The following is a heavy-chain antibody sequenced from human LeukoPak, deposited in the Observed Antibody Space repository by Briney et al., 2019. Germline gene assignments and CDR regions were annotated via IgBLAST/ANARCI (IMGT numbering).Heavy chain of an antibody. CDR2: IIPMFGIA. CDR1: GGTFSRYA. V-gene: IGHV1-69*10. D-gene: IGHD2-2*01. CDR3: ATYYCSSTSCYPYYFDY. J-gene: IGHJ4*02. Sequence: SVKVSCKASGGTFSRYAISWVRQAPGQGLEWMGGIIPMFGIANYAQKFQGRVTMTTDTSTSTAYMELRSLRSDDTAVYYCATYYCSSTSCYPYYFDYWGQGTLVTVSS.